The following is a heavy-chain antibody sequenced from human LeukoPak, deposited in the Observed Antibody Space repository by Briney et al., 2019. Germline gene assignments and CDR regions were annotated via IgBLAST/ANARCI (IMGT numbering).Heavy chain of an antibody. Sequence: GGSLRLSCAASGFTFSSYAMRWVRLAPGKGLEWVSTVSGNGANTYYADSVKGRFTISRDNSKNTLDLQMSSPRAEDTAIYFCARLPHSTYYFDYWGRGTLVTVSS. CDR1: GFTFSSYA. J-gene: IGHJ4*02. CDR3: ARLPHSTYYFDY. CDR2: VSGNGANT. D-gene: IGHD2-15*01. V-gene: IGHV3-23*01.